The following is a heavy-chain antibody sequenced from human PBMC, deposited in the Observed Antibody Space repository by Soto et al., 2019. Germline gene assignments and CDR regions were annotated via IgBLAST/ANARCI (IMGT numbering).Heavy chain of an antibody. CDR2: INAGNGNT. CDR3: ARDHDILTGSRYRYWFDP. V-gene: IGHV1-3*01. Sequence: ASGKVSCKASGYTFTSYAMHWVRQAPGQRLEWMGWINAGNGNTKYSQKFQGRVTITRDTSASTAYMELSSLRSEDTAVYYCARDHDILTGSRYRYWFDPWGQGTLVTVSS. J-gene: IGHJ5*02. CDR1: GYTFTSYA. D-gene: IGHD3-9*01.